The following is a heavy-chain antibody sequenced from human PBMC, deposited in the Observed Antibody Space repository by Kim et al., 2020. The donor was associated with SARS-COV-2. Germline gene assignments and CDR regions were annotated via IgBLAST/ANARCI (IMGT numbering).Heavy chain of an antibody. Sequence: GGSLRLSCAASGFTFTSFWMSWVRQAPGKGLGWVANINQHGSETKYVDSVKVRFTISRDNAKDAVYLQMNNLRAEDRAVYYCARDAWAQGWTAGFDYWVQRTLVTVS. J-gene: IGHJ4*02. V-gene: IGHV3-7*01. CDR3: ARDAWAQGWTAGFDY. D-gene: IGHD1-26*01. CDR2: INQHGSET. CDR1: GFTFTSFW.